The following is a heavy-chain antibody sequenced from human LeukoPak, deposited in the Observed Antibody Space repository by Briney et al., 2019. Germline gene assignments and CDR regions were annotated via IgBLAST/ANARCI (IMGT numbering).Heavy chain of an antibody. V-gene: IGHV4-4*07. D-gene: IGHD3-10*01. Sequence: ASETLSLTCTVSGGSISSYYLSWIRQPAGKGLEWIGRIYPGGNTYKPSLKSRVTMSIDTSKNQLSLKLSSVTAADTAMYYCARDSGTTGEVKFDPWGQGTLVTVSS. CDR2: IYPGGNT. J-gene: IGHJ5*02. CDR3: ARDSGTTGEVKFDP. CDR1: GGSISSYY.